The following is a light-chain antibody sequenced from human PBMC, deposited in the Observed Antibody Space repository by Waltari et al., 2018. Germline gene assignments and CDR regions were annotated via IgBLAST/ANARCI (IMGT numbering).Light chain of an antibody. CDR3: SSYTGTATPRV. J-gene: IGLJ3*02. CDR2: EGG. CDR1: SSGVGSYNL. V-gene: IGLV2-23*01. Sequence: QSVLTQPASVSGSPGQSITISCTEASSGVGSYNLVSWYQQHPGKAPKVILYEGGKRHSGVSNRFSGSKSGNTASLTISGLQADDEADYFCSSYTGTATPRVFGGGTRLTVL.